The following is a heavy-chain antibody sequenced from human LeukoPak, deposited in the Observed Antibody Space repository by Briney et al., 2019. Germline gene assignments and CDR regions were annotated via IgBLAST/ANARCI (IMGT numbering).Heavy chain of an antibody. CDR2: ISYDGSNK. Sequence: GGPLRLSCAASGFTFSSYVMHWVRQAPGKGLEWVAVISYDGSNKYHADSVKGRFTISRDNSKNTLYLQMNSLRAEDTAVYYCAKAPDYGDYYYYGMDVWGQGTTVTVSS. CDR3: AKAPDYGDYYYYGMDV. CDR1: GFTFSSYV. J-gene: IGHJ6*02. D-gene: IGHD4-17*01. V-gene: IGHV3-30*18.